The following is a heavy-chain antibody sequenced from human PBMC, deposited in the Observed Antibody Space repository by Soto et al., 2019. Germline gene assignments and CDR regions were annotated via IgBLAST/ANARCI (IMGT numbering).Heavy chain of an antibody. Sequence: SATLSLTCAVYGGSFSGYYWSWIRQPPGKGLEWIGEINHSGSTNYNPSLKSRVTISVDTSKNQFSLKLSSVTAADTAVYYCARRYCSGGSCYPNFDYWGQGTLVTVSS. CDR3: ARRYCSGGSCYPNFDY. CDR2: INHSGST. D-gene: IGHD2-15*01. V-gene: IGHV4-34*01. CDR1: GGSFSGYY. J-gene: IGHJ4*02.